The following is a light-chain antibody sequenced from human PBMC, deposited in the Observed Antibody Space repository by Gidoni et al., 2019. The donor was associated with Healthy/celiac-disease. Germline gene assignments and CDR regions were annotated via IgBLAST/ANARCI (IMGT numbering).Light chain of an antibody. V-gene: IGKV1-39*01. CDR3: QQSYITLT. Sequence: DIQMTQSPSSLSASVGDRVTITCRASQSINSYLNWYQQKPGKAPKLLIYAASSLQRGVPSRFSGSGSGTDFTLTISSLQPEDFATYYCQQSYITLTFGPGTKVDIK. CDR2: AAS. J-gene: IGKJ3*01. CDR1: QSINSY.